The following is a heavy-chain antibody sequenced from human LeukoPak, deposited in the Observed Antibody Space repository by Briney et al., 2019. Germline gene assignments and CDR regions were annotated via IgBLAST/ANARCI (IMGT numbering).Heavy chain of an antibody. J-gene: IGHJ3*02. D-gene: IGHD3-22*01. Sequence: SETLSLTCDISGGSISSGGYSWNWIRQPPGKGLEWIGYIYHSGSTYYNPSPKSRVTISVDRSKNQFSLKLSSVTAADTAVYYCAIGLVRDAFDIWGQGTMVTVSS. V-gene: IGHV4-30-2*01. CDR1: GGSISSGGYS. CDR2: IYHSGST. CDR3: AIGLVRDAFDI.